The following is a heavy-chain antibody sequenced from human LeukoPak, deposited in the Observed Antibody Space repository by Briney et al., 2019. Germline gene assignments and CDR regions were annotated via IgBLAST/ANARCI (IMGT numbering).Heavy chain of an antibody. Sequence: ASVKVSCKASGYTFTGYYMHWVRQAPGQGLEWMGRINPNSGGTYYAQKFQDRVTMTRDTSISTAYMELSRLTSDDTAVYYCAGGPRSSSGYYEFDYWGQGTLVTVSS. V-gene: IGHV1-2*06. CDR1: GYTFTGYY. J-gene: IGHJ4*02. D-gene: IGHD3-22*01. CDR2: INPNSGGT. CDR3: AGGPRSSSGYYEFDY.